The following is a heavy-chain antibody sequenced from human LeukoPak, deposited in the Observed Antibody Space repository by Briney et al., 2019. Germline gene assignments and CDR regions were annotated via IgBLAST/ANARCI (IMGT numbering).Heavy chain of an antibody. CDR3: AVVTSHPRYFDH. V-gene: IGHV4-59*01. CDR1: GDSIY. Sequence: SETLSLTCSVSGDSIYWSWVRQSPGKGLQWIGTVYYSGATNYNPSLASRVTMSLDMSKSQFSLKLSSVTAADTAIYYCAVVTSHPRYFDHWGQGTLITVS. J-gene: IGHJ4*02. CDR2: VYYSGAT. D-gene: IGHD2-21*02.